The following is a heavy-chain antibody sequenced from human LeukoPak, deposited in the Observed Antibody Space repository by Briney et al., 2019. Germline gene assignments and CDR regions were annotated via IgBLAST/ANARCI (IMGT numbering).Heavy chain of an antibody. CDR2: IYYSGST. J-gene: IGHJ4*02. Sequence: PSETLSLTCTVSGGSISSSSDYWGWARQPPGRGLEWMGSIYYSGSTYYNPSLKSRVTISVDTSKNQFSLKLSSVTAADTAVYYCARDTGCSSTSCYTTFDYWGQGTLVTVSS. CDR3: ARDTGCSSTSCYTTFDY. CDR1: GGSISSSSDY. V-gene: IGHV4-39*07. D-gene: IGHD2-2*01.